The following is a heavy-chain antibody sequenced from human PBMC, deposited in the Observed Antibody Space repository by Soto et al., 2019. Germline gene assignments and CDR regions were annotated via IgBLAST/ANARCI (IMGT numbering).Heavy chain of an antibody. CDR3: ARGQQLVYYYYYGMDV. D-gene: IGHD6-13*01. J-gene: IGHJ6*02. V-gene: IGHV4-59*08. CDR1: GGSISSYY. Sequence: SETLSLTCTVSGGSISSYYWSWIRQPPGKGLEWIGYIYYSGSTNYNPSLKSRVTISVDTSKNQFSLKLSSVTAADTAVYYCARGQQLVYYYYYGMDVWGQGTTVTVSS. CDR2: IYYSGST.